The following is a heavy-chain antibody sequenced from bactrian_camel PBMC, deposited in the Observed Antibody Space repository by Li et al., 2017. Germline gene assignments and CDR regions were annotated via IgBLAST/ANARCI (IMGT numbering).Heavy chain of an antibody. J-gene: IGHJ6*01. CDR3: ASDSVSWACKVDNDFPW. Sequence: HVQLVESGGGSVQAGGSLRLSCQASGYTYSSYYYMGWIRQAPGKEHEGVATIDSDGNTDYADSVKGRFTISFDGAKNTPFLQMNSLRPEDTAMYYCASDSVSWACKVDNDFPWWGQGTQVTVS. CDR2: IDSDGNT. D-gene: IGHD1*01. V-gene: IGHV3S57*01. CDR1: GYTYSSYY.